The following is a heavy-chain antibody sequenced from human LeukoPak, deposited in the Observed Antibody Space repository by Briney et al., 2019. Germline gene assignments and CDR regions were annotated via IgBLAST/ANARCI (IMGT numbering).Heavy chain of an antibody. CDR3: AREAYCGGDCYSKGFDY. Sequence: ASVKVSCKASGYTFTGYYMHWVRQAPGQGLEWMGWINPNSGGTNYAQKFQGRVTMTRDTSISTAYMELSRLRSDDTAVYYCAREAYCGGDCYSKGFDYWGQGTLVTVSS. J-gene: IGHJ4*02. V-gene: IGHV1-2*02. CDR1: GYTFTGYY. CDR2: INPNSGGT. D-gene: IGHD2-21*02.